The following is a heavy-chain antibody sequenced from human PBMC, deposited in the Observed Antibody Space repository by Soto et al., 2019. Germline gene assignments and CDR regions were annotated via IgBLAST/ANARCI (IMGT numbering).Heavy chain of an antibody. CDR2: ISHSGTT. CDR1: GDCITSIYH. J-gene: IGHJ4*02. CDR3: ERTENGGEYPH. Sequence: PSETLSLTCPVSGDCITSIYHCDWLQQPPGRGLEWVASISHSGTTYYNPSLKSPVTISVETSKNQFHRNLRSVTDADSAVYYCERTENGGEYPHLGQANLVNVS. D-gene: IGHD2-8*01. V-gene: IGHV4-38-2*01.